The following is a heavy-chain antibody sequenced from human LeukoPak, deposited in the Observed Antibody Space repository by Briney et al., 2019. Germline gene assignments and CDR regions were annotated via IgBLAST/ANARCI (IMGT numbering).Heavy chain of an antibody. CDR3: ARLGIAVAGDY. CDR2: IYYSGGT. CDR1: GGSISSSSYY. J-gene: IGHJ4*02. V-gene: IGHV4-39*01. D-gene: IGHD6-19*01. Sequence: SETLSLTCTVSGGSISSSSYYWGWIRQPPGKGLEWIGSIYYSGGTYYNPSLKSRVTISVDTSKNQFSLKLSSVTAADTAVYYCARLGIAVAGDYWGQGTLVTVSS.